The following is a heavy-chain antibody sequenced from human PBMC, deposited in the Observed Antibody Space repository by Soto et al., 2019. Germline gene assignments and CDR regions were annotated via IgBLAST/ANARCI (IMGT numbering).Heavy chain of an antibody. CDR3: ARVSRSPYGVDV. V-gene: IGHV1-2*02. J-gene: IGHJ6*02. Sequence: QVQLVQSGAEVKKPGASVKVSCKASGYIFTDHYIHWVRQAPGQGLEWMGWINPISGDTEYAQKFQGRVIMNRATSIITAYVYLSRVKSDDTVVYYCARVSRSPYGVDVWGQGTKVTVSS. CDR2: INPISGDT. D-gene: IGHD3-16*02. CDR1: GYIFTDHY.